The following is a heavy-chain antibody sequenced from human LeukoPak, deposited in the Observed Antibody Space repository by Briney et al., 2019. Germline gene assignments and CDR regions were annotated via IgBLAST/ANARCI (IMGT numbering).Heavy chain of an antibody. CDR1: GYISAND. J-gene: IGHJ3*02. CDR3: ARERGIVAFDI. Sequence: ASVKVSCKASGYISANDMYWVRQAPGQGLELMGWINPNSGATNYAQKFQDRATMTRDTSISTVYMELYRLRSDDTAVYYCARERGIVAFDIWGQGTMVTVSS. D-gene: IGHD2-21*01. CDR2: INPNSGAT. V-gene: IGHV1-2*02.